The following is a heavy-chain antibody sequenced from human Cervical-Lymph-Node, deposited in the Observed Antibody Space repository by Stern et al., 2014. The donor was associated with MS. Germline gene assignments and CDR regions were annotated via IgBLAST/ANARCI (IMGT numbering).Heavy chain of an antibody. D-gene: IGHD6-13*01. J-gene: IGHJ4*02. CDR3: ARPITGADHAFDY. V-gene: IGHV7-4-1*02. CDR1: GYTFNRYA. CDR2: INTNSGKP. Sequence: VQLVESGSEMKKPGASVKVSCKASGYTFNRYAINWVRQAPGQGLEWMGWINTNSGKPTYGRGFAGRFVFSLDTSVSTTYLQITSLKAEDTAVYYCARPITGADHAFDYWGQGTLVTVSS.